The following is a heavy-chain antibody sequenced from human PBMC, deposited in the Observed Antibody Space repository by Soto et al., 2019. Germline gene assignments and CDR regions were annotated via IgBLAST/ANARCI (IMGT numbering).Heavy chain of an antibody. Sequence: HPGGSLRLSCAASGFTFSSYAMSWVRQAPGKGLEWVSAISGSGGSTYYAGSVKGRFTISRDNSKNTLYLQMNSLRAEDTAVYYYAKEEHIVVVVAATNWFDPWGQGTLVTVSS. D-gene: IGHD2-15*01. CDR1: GFTFSSYA. CDR2: ISGSGGST. CDR3: AKEEHIVVVVAATNWFDP. J-gene: IGHJ5*02. V-gene: IGHV3-23*01.